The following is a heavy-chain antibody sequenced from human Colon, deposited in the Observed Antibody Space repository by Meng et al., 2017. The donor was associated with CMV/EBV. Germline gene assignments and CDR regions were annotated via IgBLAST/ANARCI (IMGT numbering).Heavy chain of an antibody. Sequence: GSLRLSCAVYGGSFSGYYWSWIRQPPGKGLEWIGEINHSGSTNYNPSLKSRVTISVDTSKNEFSLSLTSVTATDTAVYYCARRSGSYRLTYWFDPWGQGTLVTVSS. CDR1: GGSFSGYY. J-gene: IGHJ5*02. CDR2: INHSGST. D-gene: IGHD1-26*01. CDR3: ARRSGSYRLTYWFDP. V-gene: IGHV4-34*01.